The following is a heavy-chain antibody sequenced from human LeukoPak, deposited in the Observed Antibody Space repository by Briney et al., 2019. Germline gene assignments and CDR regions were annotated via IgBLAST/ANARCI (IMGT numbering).Heavy chain of an antibody. CDR1: GFTFSSYS. Sequence: PGGSLRLSCAASGFTFSSYSMNWVRQAPGKGLERVSPISSSSSYIYYADSVKGRFTISRDNAKNTLYLQMNSLRAEDTAVYYCAKLGRGFGDLDYWGQGTLVTVSS. CDR2: ISSSSSYI. V-gene: IGHV3-21*01. D-gene: IGHD3-10*01. CDR3: AKLGRGFGDLDY. J-gene: IGHJ4*02.